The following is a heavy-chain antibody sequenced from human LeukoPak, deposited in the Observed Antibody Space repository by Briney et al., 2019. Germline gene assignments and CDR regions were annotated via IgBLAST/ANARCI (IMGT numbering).Heavy chain of an antibody. J-gene: IGHJ6*03. D-gene: IGHD6-19*01. Sequence: PGGSLRLSCAASGFTFSDYYMSWIRQAPGKGLEWVGRIKSKTDGGTTDYAAPVKGRFTISRDDSKNMLYLQMNSLKTEDTAVYYCTTDPYPAWYSSGWYLIVGSYYYYMDVWGKGTTVTVSS. CDR2: IKSKTDGGTT. V-gene: IGHV3-15*01. CDR3: TTDPYPAWYSSGWYLIVGSYYYYMDV. CDR1: GFTFSDYY.